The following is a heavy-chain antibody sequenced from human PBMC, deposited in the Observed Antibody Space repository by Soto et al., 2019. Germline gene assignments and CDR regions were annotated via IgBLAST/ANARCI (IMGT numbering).Heavy chain of an antibody. Sequence: QLQLLESGSGLVKPSQTLSLTCAVSGGSISSGGYSWGWIRQPPGKGLEGIGYIYHSVSTYYNPSLKSRVTISVDRSKNQFSRRLSSVTAADTAVYYCARAPDYWGQGTLVTVSS. CDR2: IYHSVST. CDR3: ARAPDY. CDR1: GGSISSGGYS. J-gene: IGHJ4*02. V-gene: IGHV4-30-2*01.